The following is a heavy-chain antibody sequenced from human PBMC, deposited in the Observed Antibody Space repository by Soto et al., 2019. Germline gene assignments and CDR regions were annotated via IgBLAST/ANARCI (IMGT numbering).Heavy chain of an antibody. CDR2: MNPNRGNT. J-gene: IGHJ4*02. Sequence: QVQLVQSGAEVKKPGASVKVSCKASGYTFTSYDINWVRQATGQGLEWMGWMNPNRGNTGYAQKFQGRVTXXRXTXXSTAYMELSSLRSEDTAVYYCARGYLWFGELFFDYWGQGTLVTVSS. V-gene: IGHV1-8*01. CDR3: ARGYLWFGELFFDY. D-gene: IGHD3-10*01. CDR1: GYTFTSYD.